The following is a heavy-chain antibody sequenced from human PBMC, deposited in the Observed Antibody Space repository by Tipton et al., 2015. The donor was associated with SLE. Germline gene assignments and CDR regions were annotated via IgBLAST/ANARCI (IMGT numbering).Heavy chain of an antibody. CDR3: TRMTCSGGTCPDEY. CDR1: GFTFGDYA. J-gene: IGHJ4*02. CDR2: IRSKDYGGTP. Sequence: SLRLSCLGSGFTFGDYAMSWVRQAPGKGLEWVGFIRSKDYGGTPEYAASVKGRFTISRDDSKNIAYLQMNGLKTEDTAVYYCTRMTCSGGTCPDEYRGQGTLVTVSS. V-gene: IGHV3-49*04. D-gene: IGHD2-15*01.